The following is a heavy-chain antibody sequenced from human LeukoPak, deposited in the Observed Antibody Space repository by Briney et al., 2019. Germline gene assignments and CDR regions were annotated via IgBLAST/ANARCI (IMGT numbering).Heavy chain of an antibody. D-gene: IGHD3-22*01. CDR3: ASLYYYDSSGPPDAFDI. CDR1: GYSFTSYW. V-gene: IGHV5-51*01. Sequence: GESLKISCKGSGYSFTSYWIGRVRQMPGKGLEWMGIIYPGDSDTRYSPSFQGQVTISADKSISTAYLQWSSLKASDTAMYYCASLYYYDSSGPPDAFDIWGQGTMVTVSS. CDR2: IYPGDSDT. J-gene: IGHJ3*02.